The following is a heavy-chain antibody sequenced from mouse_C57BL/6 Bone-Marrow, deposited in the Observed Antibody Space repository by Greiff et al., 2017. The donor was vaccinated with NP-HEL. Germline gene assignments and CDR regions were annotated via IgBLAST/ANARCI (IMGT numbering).Heavy chain of an antibody. Sequence: QVQLQQPGAELVRPGTSVKLSCKASGYTFTSYWMHWVKQRPGQGLEWIGVIDPSDSYTNYTQKFKGKATLTVDTSSSTAYMQLSSLTSEDSAVYYCARWGPIYYSNYGWYFDVWGTGTTVTVSS. CDR1: GYTFTSYW. D-gene: IGHD2-5*01. CDR2: IDPSDSYT. V-gene: IGHV1-59*01. J-gene: IGHJ1*03. CDR3: ARWGPIYYSNYGWYFDV.